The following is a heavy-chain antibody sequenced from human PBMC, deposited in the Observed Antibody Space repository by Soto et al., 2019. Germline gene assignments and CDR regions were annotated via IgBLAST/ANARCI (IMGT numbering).Heavy chain of an antibody. D-gene: IGHD1-26*01. CDR1: GGSISSYY. V-gene: IGHV4-59*08. CDR2: IYYSGST. J-gene: IGHJ4*02. Sequence: SETLSLTCTVSGGSISSYYWSWIRQPPGKGLEWIGYIYYSGSTNYNPSLKSRVTISVDTSKNQFSLKLSSVTAADTAVYYFASWDLVGAYYYIDYWGQGTLVTVSS. CDR3: ASWDLVGAYYYIDY.